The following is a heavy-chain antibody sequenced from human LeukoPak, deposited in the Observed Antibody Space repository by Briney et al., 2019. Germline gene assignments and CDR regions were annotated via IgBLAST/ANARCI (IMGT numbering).Heavy chain of an antibody. V-gene: IGHV3-49*03. J-gene: IGHJ4*02. CDR1: GFNFGVVA. Sequence: GGSLRLSCATSGFNFGVVAMDWIRQAPGKGLEWVGFIRHREYGGTAEYAASVNGRFATSRDDSKSIVYLQMNDLRTEDTGVYYCARERAGDVDYWGLGTLVAVSS. CDR2: IRHREYGGTA. CDR3: ARERAGDVDY.